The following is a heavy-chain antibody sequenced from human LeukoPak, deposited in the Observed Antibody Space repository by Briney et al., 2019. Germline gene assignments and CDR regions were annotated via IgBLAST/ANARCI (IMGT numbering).Heavy chain of an antibody. V-gene: IGHV1-18*01. J-gene: IGHJ5*02. CDR3: ARGFAGVDLNWFDP. CDR2: ISAYNGNT. D-gene: IGHD3-10*01. Sequence: ASVKVSCKASGYTFTSYGISLVRQAPGQGLEWMGWISAYNGNTNYAQKLQGRVTMTTDTSTSTAYMELRSLRSDDTAVYYCARGFAGVDLNWFDPWGQGTLVTVSS. CDR1: GYTFTSYG.